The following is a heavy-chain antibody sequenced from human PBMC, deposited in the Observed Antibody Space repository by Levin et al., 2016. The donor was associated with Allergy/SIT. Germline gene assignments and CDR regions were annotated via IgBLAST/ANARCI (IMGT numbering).Heavy chain of an antibody. CDR2: FYSGGST. CDR1: GFTVSSSY. Sequence: GGSLRLSCAASGFTVSSSYMNWVRQAPGKGLEWVSVFYSGGSTYYADSVRGRFTVSRDTSKNTVYLQMNSLRAEDTAVYYCATLYSGSGIGLGYWGQGTLVTVSS. J-gene: IGHJ4*02. D-gene: IGHD3-10*01. V-gene: IGHV3-53*01. CDR3: ATLYSGSGIGLGY.